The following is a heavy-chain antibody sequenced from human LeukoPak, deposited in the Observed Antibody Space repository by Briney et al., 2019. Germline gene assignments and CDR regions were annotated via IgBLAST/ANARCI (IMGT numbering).Heavy chain of an antibody. D-gene: IGHD3-22*01. V-gene: IGHV3-33*01. CDR1: GFTFSSYG. CDR3: ARGPGDDSSGYSVEYFQH. CDR2: IWYDGSNK. Sequence: GGSLRLSCAASGFTFSSYGMHWVRQAPVKGLEWVAVIWYDGSNKYYADSVKGRFTISRDNSKNTLYLQMNSLRAEDTAVYYCARGPGDDSSGYSVEYFQHWGQGTLVAVSS. J-gene: IGHJ1*01.